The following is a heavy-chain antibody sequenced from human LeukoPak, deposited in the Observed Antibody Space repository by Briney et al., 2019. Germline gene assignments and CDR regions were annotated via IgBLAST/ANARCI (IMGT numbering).Heavy chain of an antibody. CDR2: IYYSGST. Sequence: KPSETLSLTCTVSGGSISSSSYYWGWIRQPPGKGLEWIGSIYYSGSTYYNPSLKSRVTISVDTSKNQFSLKLSSVTAADTAVYYCARKECSSSCRRNDAFDIWGQGTMVTVSS. CDR3: ARKECSSSCRRNDAFDI. V-gene: IGHV4-39*07. J-gene: IGHJ3*02. D-gene: IGHD2-2*01. CDR1: GGSISSSSYY.